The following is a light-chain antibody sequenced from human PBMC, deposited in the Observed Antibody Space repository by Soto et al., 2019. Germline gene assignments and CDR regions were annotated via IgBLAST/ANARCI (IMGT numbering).Light chain of an antibody. Sequence: DIQMTQSPSSLSASVGDRVTITCRASQDIRDDLDWYQQKPGKATKRLIYVTSSLQSGVPSRFSGSGYGTEFSLTVSSLQPEDFAAYYCLQPYTYPRTFGQGTNVEMK. CDR2: VTS. V-gene: IGKV1-17*01. CDR3: LQPYTYPRT. J-gene: IGKJ1*01. CDR1: QDIRDD.